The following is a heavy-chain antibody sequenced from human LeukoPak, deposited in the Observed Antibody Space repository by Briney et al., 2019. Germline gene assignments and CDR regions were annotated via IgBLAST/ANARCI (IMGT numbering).Heavy chain of an antibody. J-gene: IGHJ3*02. V-gene: IGHV3-21*01. Sequence: GGSLRLSCAASGFTFSTYEMSWVRQAPGKGLEWVSSINSSSSYIYYADSVKGRFTISRDNAKNSLYLQMNSLRAEDTAVYYCARDLGRSGYYTIDAFDIWGQGTMVTVSS. CDR3: ARDLGRSGYYTIDAFDI. CDR2: INSSSSYI. CDR1: GFTFSTYE. D-gene: IGHD3-22*01.